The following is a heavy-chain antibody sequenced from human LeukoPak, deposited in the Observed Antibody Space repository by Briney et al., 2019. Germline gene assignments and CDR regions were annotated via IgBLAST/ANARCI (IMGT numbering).Heavy chain of an antibody. J-gene: IGHJ4*02. CDR2: ISGSSSYI. V-gene: IGHV3-21*01. CDR1: GFTFSTYN. CDR3: AKAVGATFEFDY. D-gene: IGHD1-26*01. Sequence: GGSLRLSCAASGFTFSTYNMNWVRQAPGKGLEWVSSISGSSSYIYYADSVKGRFSISRDNAKNSLYLQMNSLRAEDTAVYYCAKAVGATFEFDYWGQGTLVTVSS.